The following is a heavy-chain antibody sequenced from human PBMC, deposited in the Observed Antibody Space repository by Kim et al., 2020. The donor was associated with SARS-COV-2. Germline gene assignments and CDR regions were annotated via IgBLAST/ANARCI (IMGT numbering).Heavy chain of an antibody. J-gene: IGHJ4*02. D-gene: IGHD6-19*01. CDR3: VRGTRYVSGWYPDF. Sequence: GGSLRLSCAASTFTFSDHYIDWVRQAPGRGLQWVGRSRDKANGYTTEYAASVKGRFSISRDDSRNLLFLQMNSLKTEDTAVYYCVRGTRYVSGWYPDFWGQGTLVSVSS. CDR2: SRDKANGYTT. CDR1: TFTFSDHY. V-gene: IGHV3-72*01.